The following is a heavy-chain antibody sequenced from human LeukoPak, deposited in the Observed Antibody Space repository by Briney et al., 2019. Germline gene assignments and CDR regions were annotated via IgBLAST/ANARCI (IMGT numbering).Heavy chain of an antibody. V-gene: IGHV3-74*01. J-gene: IGHJ4*02. CDR3: ARSSRGALVDY. D-gene: IGHD4/OR15-4a*01. Sequence: PGGSLRLSCAASGFTFSSYAMSWVRQAPGKGLVWVSRINSDGSSTSYADSVKGRFTISRDNAKNTLYLQMNSLRAEDTAVYYCARSSRGALVDYWGQGTLVTVSS. CDR2: INSDGSST. CDR1: GFTFSSYA.